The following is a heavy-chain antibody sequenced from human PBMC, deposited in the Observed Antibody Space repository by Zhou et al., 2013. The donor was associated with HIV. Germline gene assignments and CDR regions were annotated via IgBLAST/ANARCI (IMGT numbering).Heavy chain of an antibody. D-gene: IGHD1-1*01. J-gene: IGHJ4*02. CDR2: IIPIFGTP. Sequence: QVQLVQSGTEVKRPGSSVKISCKASGGTFSSYAINWVRQAPGQGLEWVGRIIPIFGTPDYARKFRGRVRITADESSTTSYMELISLGREDTAIYYCARRQQLLDQWGQGTL. CDR1: GGTFSSYA. CDR3: ARRQQLLDQ. V-gene: IGHV1-69*13.